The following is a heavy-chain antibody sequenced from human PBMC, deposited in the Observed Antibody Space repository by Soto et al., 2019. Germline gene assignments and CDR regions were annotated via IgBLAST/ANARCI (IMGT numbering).Heavy chain of an antibody. V-gene: IGHV1-58*01. D-gene: IGHD6-19*01. CDR3: AALRVTYSSGWYDVDY. Sequence: GASVKVSCKASGFTFTSSAVQWVRQARGQRLEWIGWIVVGSGNTNYAQKFQERVTITRDVSTSTAYMELSSLRSEDTAVYYCAALRVTYSSGWYDVDYWGQGTLVTVSS. CDR1: GFTFTSSA. J-gene: IGHJ4*02. CDR2: IVVGSGNT.